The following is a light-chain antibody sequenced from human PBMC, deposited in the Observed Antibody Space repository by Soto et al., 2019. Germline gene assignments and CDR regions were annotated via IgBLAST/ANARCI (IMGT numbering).Light chain of an antibody. J-gene: IGLJ1*01. CDR1: SSNIGTSS. V-gene: IGLV1-44*01. CDR3: AVWDDSLNGHV. CDR2: TND. Sequence: QSVLTQAASASGTPGQTVTISCSGSSSNIGTSSVHWYKHLPGTAPKPLIYTNDQRPSGVPDRFSGSKSGTSASLAISGLQPEDEADYYCAVWDDSLNGHVFGAGTKVTVL.